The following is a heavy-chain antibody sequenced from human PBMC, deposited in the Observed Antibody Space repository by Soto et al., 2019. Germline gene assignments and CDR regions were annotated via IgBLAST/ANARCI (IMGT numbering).Heavy chain of an antibody. CDR2: IKQDGSEK. V-gene: IGHV3-7*01. CDR1: GLTFNSYW. Sequence: GGSLRLSCAASGLTFNSYWMSWVRQDPGKGLEWVANIKQDGSEKYYVDSVKGRFTISRDNAKNSLYLQMNSLRAEDTAVYYCARDLSSSSRPMDVWGQGTTVTVSS. D-gene: IGHD6-13*01. CDR3: ARDLSSSSRPMDV. J-gene: IGHJ6*02.